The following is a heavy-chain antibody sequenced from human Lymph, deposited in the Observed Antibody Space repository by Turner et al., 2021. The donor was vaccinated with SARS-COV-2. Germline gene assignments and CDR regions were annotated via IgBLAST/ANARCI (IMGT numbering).Heavy chain of an antibody. V-gene: IGHV1-24*01. J-gene: IGHJ6*02. D-gene: IGHD2-15*01. CDR3: ATVLCSGGSCYYYGMDV. CDR2: LEPEDGET. Sequence: QVQLVQSGAEAKKPGASMKVSCKVSGYTLTELSMHWVRQAPGKGLEWLGGLEPEDGETIDAQKFQGRVTMTEDTSTDTAYMKLSSLRSEDTAVYYCATVLCSGGSCYYYGMDVWGQGTTVTVSS. CDR1: GYTLTELS.